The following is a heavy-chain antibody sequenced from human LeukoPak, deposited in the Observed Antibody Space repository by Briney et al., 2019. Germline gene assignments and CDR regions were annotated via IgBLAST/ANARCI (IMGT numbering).Heavy chain of an antibody. CDR1: GYTLTDYY. D-gene: IGHD3-10*01. CDR2: INPNSGGR. V-gene: IGHV1-2*02. J-gene: IGHJ3*02. CDR3: ARTPSFGSVAFDI. Sequence: ASVKVSCKASGYTLTDYYIHWVRQAPGQGLEWMGWINPNSGGRNYAQKFQGRVTMTRDTSVNTAYVEVSGLRSDGTAVYYCARTPSFGSVAFDIWVKGQWSPSLQ.